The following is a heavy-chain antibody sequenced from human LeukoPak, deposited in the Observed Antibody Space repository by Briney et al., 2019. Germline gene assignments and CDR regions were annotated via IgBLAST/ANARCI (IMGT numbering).Heavy chain of an antibody. CDR3: ARLSSSWGPDAFDI. V-gene: IGHV1-2*02. Sequence: ASVKVSCKASGYTFTGYYMHWVRQAPGQGLEWMGWINPNSGGTNYAQKFQGRVTMTRDTSNSTAYMELSRLRSDDTAVYYCARLSSSWGPDAFDIWGQGTMVTVSS. J-gene: IGHJ3*02. D-gene: IGHD6-13*01. CDR1: GYTFTGYY. CDR2: INPNSGGT.